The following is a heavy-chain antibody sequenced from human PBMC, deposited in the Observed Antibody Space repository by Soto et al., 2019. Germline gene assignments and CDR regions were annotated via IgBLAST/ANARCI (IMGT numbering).Heavy chain of an antibody. D-gene: IGHD3-22*01. J-gene: IGHJ5*02. CDR1: GYSITAGGYY. V-gene: IGHV4-31*03. Sequence: SETLSLTCSVSGYSITAGGYYWSWIRQHPGKGLEWIGSFYSSGSTIYNPSLKSRVSISGDTSRNQFSMTLTSVTAADTALYYCARMYSSGSGWFHPWGQGTLVTVSS. CDR2: FYSSGST. CDR3: ARMYSSGSGWFHP.